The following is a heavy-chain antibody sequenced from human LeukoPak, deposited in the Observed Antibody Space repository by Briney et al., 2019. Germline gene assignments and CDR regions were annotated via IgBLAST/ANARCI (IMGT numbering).Heavy chain of an antibody. V-gene: IGHV1-46*01. CDR3: ARGCSGGSCSPYYYYYYMDV. Sequence: ASVKVSCKASGYTFTSYYMHWVRQAPGQGLEWMGIINPSGGSTSYAQKFQGRVTMTRDMSTSTDYMELSSLRAEDTAVYYCARGCSGGSCSPYYYYYYMDVWGKGTTVTISS. CDR1: GYTFTSYY. J-gene: IGHJ6*03. CDR2: INPSGGST. D-gene: IGHD2-15*01.